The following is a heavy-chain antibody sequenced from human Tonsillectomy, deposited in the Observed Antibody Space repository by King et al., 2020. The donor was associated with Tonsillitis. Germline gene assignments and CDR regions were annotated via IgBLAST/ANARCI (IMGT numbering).Heavy chain of an antibody. V-gene: IGHV3-33*01. D-gene: IGHD3-22*01. J-gene: IGHJ4*02. CDR3: ARDPIRDYYDSSGPGN. CDR2: IWYDGSNK. Sequence: VQLVESGGGVVQPGRSLRLSCAASGFTFSSYGMHWVRQAPGKGLEWVAVIWYDGSNKYYADSVKGRFTISRANSKNTLYLQMNSLRAEDTAVYYCARDPIRDYYDSSGPGNWGQGTLVTVSS. CDR1: GFTFSSYG.